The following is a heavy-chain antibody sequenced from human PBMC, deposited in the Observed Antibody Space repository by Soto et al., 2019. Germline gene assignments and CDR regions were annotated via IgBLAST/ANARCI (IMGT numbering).Heavy chain of an antibody. CDR3: AKAWVTMVRGVDY. CDR1: GFTSSSYG. V-gene: IGHV3-30*18. J-gene: IGHJ4*02. Sequence: GGSLRLSCPPSGFTSSSYGMHWVRQAQAKGLEWVAVISYDGSNKDYADSVKGRFTISRDNSKNTLYLQMNSLRAEDTAVYYCAKAWVTMVRGVDYWGQGTLVTVSS. CDR2: ISYDGSNK. D-gene: IGHD3-10*01.